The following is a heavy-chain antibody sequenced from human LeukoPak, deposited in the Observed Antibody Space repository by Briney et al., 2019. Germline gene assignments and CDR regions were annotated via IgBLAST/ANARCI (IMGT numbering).Heavy chain of an antibody. Sequence: GGSLRLFCAASGFTFSSYAMSWVRQAAGKGLEWVSAISGDGGNTYYADSVKGRFTISRDNSKNTLYLQMNSLRAEDTAVYYCAKDQYCGSYILGYFDCWGQGTLVTVSS. CDR1: GFTFSSYA. CDR2: ISGDGGNT. CDR3: AKDQYCGSYILGYFDC. D-gene: IGHD1-26*01. V-gene: IGHV3-23*01. J-gene: IGHJ4*02.